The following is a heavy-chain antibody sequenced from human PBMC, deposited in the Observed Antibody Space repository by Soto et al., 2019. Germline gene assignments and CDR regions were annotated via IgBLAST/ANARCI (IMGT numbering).Heavy chain of an antibody. CDR1: GYSFTSYW. CDR2: IYPGDSDT. CDR3: ARASSGWYVPYYYGMDV. J-gene: IGHJ6*02. V-gene: IGHV5-51*01. Sequence: GESLKISCKGSGYSFTSYWIGWVRQMPGKGLEWMGIIYPGDSDTRYSPSFQGQVTISADKSISTAYLQWSSLKASDTAMYYCARASSGWYVPYYYGMDVWGQGTTVTVSS. D-gene: IGHD6-19*01.